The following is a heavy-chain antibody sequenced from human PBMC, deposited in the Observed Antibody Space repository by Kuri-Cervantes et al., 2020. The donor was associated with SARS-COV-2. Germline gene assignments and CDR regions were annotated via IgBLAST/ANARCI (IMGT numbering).Heavy chain of an antibody. CDR1: GFTVSSNY. D-gene: IGHD1-26*01. CDR2: ISSSGSTI. V-gene: IGHV3-11*04. CDR3: ASGSGSYYGGDY. J-gene: IGHJ4*02. Sequence: GESLKISCAASGFTVSSNYMSWIRQAPGKGLEWVSYISSSGSTIYYADSVKGRFTISRDNAKNSLYLQMNSLRAEDTAVYYCASGSGSYYGGDYWGQGTLVTVSS.